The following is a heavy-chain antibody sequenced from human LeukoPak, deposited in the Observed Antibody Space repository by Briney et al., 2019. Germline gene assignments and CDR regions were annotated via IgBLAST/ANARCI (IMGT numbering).Heavy chain of an antibody. V-gene: IGHV3-23*01. CDR2: LSDGGVRI. J-gene: IGHJ4*02. CDR3: AKEGFDS. Sequence: GGSLRLSCIASGFTFRNYGMSWVRQAPGKGLEWVSGLSDGGVRIFYADSVKGRFTISRDNSKNTLYLQMDSLRAEDTAVYYCAKEGFDSWGQGTLVTVSS. CDR1: GFTFRNYG.